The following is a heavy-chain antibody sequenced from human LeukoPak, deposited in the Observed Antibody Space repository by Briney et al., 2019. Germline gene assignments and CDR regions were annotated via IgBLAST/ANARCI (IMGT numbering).Heavy chain of an antibody. J-gene: IGHJ4*02. CDR1: GYTFTGYY. V-gene: IGHV1-2*02. D-gene: IGHD3-22*01. CDR2: INPNTGDT. CDR3: ARGYYDSSAYYSADY. Sequence: ASVKVSCKASGYTFTGYYIHWVRQAPGQGLEWMGWINPNTGDTNYAQKFQGRVTMTRDTSISTAYMELTRLRSDDTAVYYCARGYYDSSAYYSADYWGQGTLVTVSS.